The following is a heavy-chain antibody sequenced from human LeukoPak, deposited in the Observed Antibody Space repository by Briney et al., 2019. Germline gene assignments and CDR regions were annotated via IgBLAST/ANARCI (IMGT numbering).Heavy chain of an antibody. CDR3: AKDRDYYLVGFFDY. V-gene: IGHV3-23*01. CDR1: GFTFSSYA. D-gene: IGHD3-10*01. J-gene: IGHJ4*02. CDR2: ISGSGVTT. Sequence: WGSLRLSCAASGFTFSSYAMSWVRQAPGKGLEWVSAISGSGVTTYYADSVKGRFTISRDNSKNTLYLQMNSLRAEDTALYYCAKDRDYYLVGFFDYWGQGTLVTVSS.